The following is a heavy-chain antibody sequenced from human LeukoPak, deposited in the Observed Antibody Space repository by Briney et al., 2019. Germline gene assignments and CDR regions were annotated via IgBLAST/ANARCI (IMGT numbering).Heavy chain of an antibody. CDR2: GSTFNGRR. CDR1: GYTFTDYG. Sequence: GASVKVSCKASGYTFTDYGIHWVRQAPGQGLEWMSWGSTFNGRRLYGQRFQGRVTMTTDPSTTTVYMELTSLTSDDTALYYCARDAVGARAFDVSGPGTMVTLSS. CDR3: ARDAVGARAFDV. J-gene: IGHJ3*01. D-gene: IGHD1-26*01. V-gene: IGHV1-18*01.